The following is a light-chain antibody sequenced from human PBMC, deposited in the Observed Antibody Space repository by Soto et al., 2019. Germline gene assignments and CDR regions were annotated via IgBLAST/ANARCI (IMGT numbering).Light chain of an antibody. J-gene: IGKJ4*01. CDR1: QSVSSSY. CDR3: QQYGNSPLT. Sequence: EIVFTQSPGTLSFTPGETATPSCRASQSVSSSYLAWYQQKPGQAPRLLIYGASSRATGIPDRFSGSGSGTDFTLTISRLEPEDFAVYYCQQYGNSPLTFGGGTMVDI. V-gene: IGKV3-20*01. CDR2: GAS.